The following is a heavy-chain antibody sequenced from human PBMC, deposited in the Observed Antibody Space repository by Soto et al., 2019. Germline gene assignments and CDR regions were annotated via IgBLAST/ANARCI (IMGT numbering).Heavy chain of an antibody. D-gene: IGHD1-1*01. J-gene: IGHJ4*02. CDR3: ARWEQPLFAY. V-gene: IGHV3-30*09. CDR2: ISSDGNHK. Sequence: QVQLVESGGGVVQPGRSLRLSCAASGFSVSAYTVHWVRQAPGKGLEWVAVISSDGNHKYYTDSVKGRFAISRDTSTNTVFLRMTGRGPEDTAVYYCARWEQPLFAYWGQGTLVTVSS. CDR1: GFSVSAYT.